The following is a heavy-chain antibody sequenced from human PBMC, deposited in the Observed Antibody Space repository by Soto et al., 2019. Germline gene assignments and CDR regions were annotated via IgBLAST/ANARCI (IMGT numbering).Heavy chain of an antibody. CDR1: GGSISSGGYY. CDR2: IYYSGST. D-gene: IGHD2-2*01. CDR3: ARGYCSSTSCYYYMDV. J-gene: IGHJ6*03. Sequence: PPETLSLTCTVSGGSISSGGYYWSWIRQHPGKGLEWIGYIYYSGSTYYNPSLKSRVTISVDTSKNQFSLKLSSVTAADTAVYYCARGYCSSTSCYYYMDVWGKGTTVTVSS. V-gene: IGHV4-31*03.